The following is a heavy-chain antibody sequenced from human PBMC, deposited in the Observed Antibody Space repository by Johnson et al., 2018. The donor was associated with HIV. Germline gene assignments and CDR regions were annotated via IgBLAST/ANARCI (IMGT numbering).Heavy chain of an antibody. CDR3: ARGRGALDI. V-gene: IGHV3-66*01. J-gene: IGHJ3*02. Sequence: VQLVESGGGLVQPGGSPRLSCAASGFTVSSNYMSWVRQAPGKGLEWVSVIYSGGSTYYADSVKGRFTISRDNAKNSLQLQMDSLRAEDTAVYFCARGRGALDIWGQGTMVTVSS. D-gene: IGHD3-16*01. CDR1: GFTVSSNY. CDR2: IYSGGST.